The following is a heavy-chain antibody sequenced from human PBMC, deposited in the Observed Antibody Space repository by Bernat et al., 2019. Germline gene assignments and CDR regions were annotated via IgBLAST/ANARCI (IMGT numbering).Heavy chain of an antibody. Sequence: QVQLVQSGAEVKKPGASVKVSCKASGYTFTSYYMHWVRQAPGQGLEWMGGIIPIFGTANYAQKFQGRVTITADESTSTAYMELSSLRSEDTAVYYCARHLRGDSANAFDIWGQGTMVTVSS. CDR3: ARHLRGDSANAFDI. V-gene: IGHV1-69*01. J-gene: IGHJ3*02. D-gene: IGHD3-16*01. CDR2: IIPIFGTA. CDR1: GYTFTSYY.